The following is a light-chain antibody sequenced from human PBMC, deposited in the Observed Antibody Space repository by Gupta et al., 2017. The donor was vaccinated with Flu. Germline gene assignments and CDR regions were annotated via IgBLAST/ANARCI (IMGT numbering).Light chain of an antibody. J-gene: IGKJ2*01. CDR3: QQRSNWPSAT. CDR2: DAS. Sequence: ATLSLSPGERATLSGRARQSVSNYLAGYQQKPGQAPRLLIYDASNRATGIPARFSGSGSGTDFTLTISSLEPEDFAVYYCQQRSNWPSATFGQGTKLEIK. CDR1: QSVSNY. V-gene: IGKV3-11*01.